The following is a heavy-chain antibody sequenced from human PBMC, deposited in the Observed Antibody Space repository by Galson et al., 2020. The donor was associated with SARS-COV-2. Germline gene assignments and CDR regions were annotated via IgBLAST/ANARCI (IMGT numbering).Heavy chain of an antibody. D-gene: IGHD3-10*01. CDR2: LDWDDDK. Sequence: SGPTLVKPTQTITLTCTFSGFSLSTSGMCVSWIRQPPGQALEWLALLDWDDDKYYSTSLKTRLTISKDTSKNQVVLTMTNMDPVDTATYYCARMMVRGGVNSYYYYGMDVWGQGTTVTVSS. CDR3: ARMMVRGGVNSYYYYGMDV. CDR1: GFSLSTSGMC. V-gene: IGHV2-70*01. J-gene: IGHJ6*02.